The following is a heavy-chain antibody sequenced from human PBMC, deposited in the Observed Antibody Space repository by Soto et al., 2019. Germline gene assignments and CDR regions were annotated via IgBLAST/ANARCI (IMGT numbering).Heavy chain of an antibody. CDR3: AGNPGTLYNWFDP. D-gene: IGHD1-1*01. CDR1: GGSISSSSYY. Sequence: QLQLQESGPGLVKPSETLSLTCTVSGGSISSSSYYWGWIRQPPGKGLEWIGRIYYSGSTYYNPFVKRRVTISVDTSKNQFSLKLRSVTAADTAVYYCAGNPGTLYNWFDPWGQGTLVTVSS. CDR2: IYYSGST. V-gene: IGHV4-39*01. J-gene: IGHJ5*02.